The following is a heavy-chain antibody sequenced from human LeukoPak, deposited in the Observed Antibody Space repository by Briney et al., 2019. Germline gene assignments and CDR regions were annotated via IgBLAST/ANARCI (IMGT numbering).Heavy chain of an antibody. J-gene: IGHJ6*03. CDR3: ARAAYYGSGSYYITGDHYYYMDV. CDR2: ISSSSSYI. Sequence: GGSLRLSCAASGFTFSSYSMNWVRQAPGKGLEWVSSISSSSSYIYYADSVEGRLTISRDNAKNSLYLQMNSLRAEDTAVYYCARAAYYGSGSYYITGDHYYYMDVWGKGTTVTIPS. CDR1: GFTFSSYS. V-gene: IGHV3-21*01. D-gene: IGHD3-10*01.